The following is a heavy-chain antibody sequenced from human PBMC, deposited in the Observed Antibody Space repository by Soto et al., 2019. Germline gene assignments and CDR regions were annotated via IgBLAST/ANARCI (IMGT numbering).Heavy chain of an antibody. D-gene: IGHD3-22*01. V-gene: IGHV3-30-3*01. J-gene: IGHJ4*02. Sequence: PGGSLRLSCAASGFTFSRYPMHWVRQAPGKGLEWVAFISYGGTNRYYADSVKGRFTISRDNSKNTLYLQMNSLRAEDTAVYYCAREGYDRVCFDYWGQGTLVTVSS. CDR2: ISYGGTNR. CDR3: AREGYDRVCFDY. CDR1: GFTFSRYP.